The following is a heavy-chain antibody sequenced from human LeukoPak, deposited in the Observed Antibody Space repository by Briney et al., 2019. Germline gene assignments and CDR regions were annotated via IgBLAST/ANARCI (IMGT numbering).Heavy chain of an antibody. CDR3: AKRIQSAMATGY. J-gene: IGHJ4*02. Sequence: PGGSLRLSCAASGFTFDNYGINWVRQAPGKGLEWVSRIHWNGGRTGYADSVKGRFTISRDNSKNTLYLQMNSLRAEDTAVYYCAKRIQSAMATGYWGQGTLVTVSS. CDR2: IHWNGGRT. V-gene: IGHV3-20*04. CDR1: GFTFDNYG. D-gene: IGHD5-18*01.